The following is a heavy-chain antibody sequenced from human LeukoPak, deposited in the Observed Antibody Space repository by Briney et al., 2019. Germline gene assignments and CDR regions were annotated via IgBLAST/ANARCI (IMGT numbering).Heavy chain of an antibody. CDR2: IYYSGST. CDR1: GGSINSYY. Sequence: SETLSLTCTVSGGSINSYYWSWLRQPPGKGLEWIGFIYYSGSTHYKSSLKSRVTISVDTSKNQLSLSLSSVTAADTAVYYCARHSVSSPHYFDYWGQGTLVTVSS. CDR3: ARHSVSSPHYFDY. J-gene: IGHJ4*02. V-gene: IGHV4-59*08. D-gene: IGHD1-26*01.